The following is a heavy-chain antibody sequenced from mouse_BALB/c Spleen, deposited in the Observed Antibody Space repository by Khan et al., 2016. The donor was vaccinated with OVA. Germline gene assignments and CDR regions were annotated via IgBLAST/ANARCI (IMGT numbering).Heavy chain of an antibody. CDR2: INPTTGYT. J-gene: IGHJ2*01. CDR1: GYTFINYW. D-gene: IGHD1-1*01. CDR3: ARWGLRCHFDY. Sequence: QVQLQQSGAELAKPGASVKMSCKASGYTFINYWIHWVKQRPGQGLEWIGYINPTTGYTEYNQNFKDKATLTADKSSTTAYMQLSSLTSEDSAVYYCARWGLRCHFDYWGQGTTLTVSA. V-gene: IGHV1-7*01.